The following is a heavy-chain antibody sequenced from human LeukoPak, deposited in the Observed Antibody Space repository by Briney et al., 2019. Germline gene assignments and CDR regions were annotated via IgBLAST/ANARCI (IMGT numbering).Heavy chain of an antibody. CDR3: ARVRRGSSSPYYFDY. J-gene: IGHJ4*02. CDR2: IIPIFGTA. CDR1: GYTFTSYA. V-gene: IGHV1-69*06. D-gene: IGHD6-6*01. Sequence: SVKVSCKASGYTFTSYAISWVRQAPGQGLEWMGGIIPIFGTANYAQKFQGRVTITADKSTSTAYMELSSLRSEDTAVYYCARVRRGSSSPYYFDYWGQGTLATISS.